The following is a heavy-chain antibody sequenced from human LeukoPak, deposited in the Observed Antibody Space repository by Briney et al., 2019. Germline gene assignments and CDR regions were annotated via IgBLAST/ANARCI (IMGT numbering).Heavy chain of an antibody. J-gene: IGHJ4*02. CDR1: GYIFHDYG. CDR2: INWNGDST. V-gene: IGHV3-20*03. CDR3: PRDLRVVITGSFHS. D-gene: IGHD3-22*01. Sequence: GGSLRLSYAASGYIFHDYGLTWVRQAPGKGLEWVSGINWNGDSTDYADSVKGRFTISRDNAKNSLYLQMTSLRDEDTALYYCPRDLRVVITGSFHSWGQGTLVTVSS.